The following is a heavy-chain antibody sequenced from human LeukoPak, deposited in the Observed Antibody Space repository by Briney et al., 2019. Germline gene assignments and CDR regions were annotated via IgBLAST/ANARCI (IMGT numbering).Heavy chain of an antibody. D-gene: IGHD6-19*01. J-gene: IGHJ4*02. CDR1: GYTFTGYY. Sequence: GASVTVSCKASGYTFTGYYMHWVRQAPGQGLEWMGWINPNSGGTNSAQRFQGRVTMTRDTSISTAYMEVSTLRSDDTAVYYCAREDSSGWYVFDYWGQGTLVTVSS. CDR2: INPNSGGT. V-gene: IGHV1-2*02. CDR3: AREDSSGWYVFDY.